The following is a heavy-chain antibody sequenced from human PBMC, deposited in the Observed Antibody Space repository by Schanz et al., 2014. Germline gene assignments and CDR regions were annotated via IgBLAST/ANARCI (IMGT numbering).Heavy chain of an antibody. Sequence: QVQLVQSGAEVKQPGASVKVSCKASGYTFTSYDINWVRQAPGQGLEWMGWMNPNSGNTGYAQKFQGRVTMTRHTSISTAYMELSSLRSEDTAVYYCARDGEAAAGCDYWGQGTLVTASS. CDR3: ARDGEAAAGCDY. D-gene: IGHD6-13*01. CDR1: GYTFTSYD. CDR2: MNPNSGNT. J-gene: IGHJ4*02. V-gene: IGHV1-8*01.